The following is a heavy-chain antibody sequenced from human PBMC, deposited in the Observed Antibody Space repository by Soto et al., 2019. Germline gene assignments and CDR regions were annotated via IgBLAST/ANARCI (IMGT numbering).Heavy chain of an antibody. Sequence: QVQLVQSGAEVKKPGSSVKVSCKASGGTFSSYAISWVRQAPGQGLEWMGGIIPIFGTANYAQKFQGRVTITADESTSTAYVELSILRSEDTAVYYCARHVPAAGYYYGLDVWGQGTTVTVSS. D-gene: IGHD2-2*01. CDR3: ARHVPAAGYYYGLDV. CDR2: IIPIFGTA. V-gene: IGHV1-69*12. CDR1: GGTFSSYA. J-gene: IGHJ6*02.